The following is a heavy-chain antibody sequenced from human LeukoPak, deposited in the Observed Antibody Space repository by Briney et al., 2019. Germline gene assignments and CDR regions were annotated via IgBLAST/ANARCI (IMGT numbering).Heavy chain of an antibody. J-gene: IGHJ4*02. CDR3: AKGGGIGYGSHFDH. CDR1: GFTFSSYA. D-gene: IGHD5-12*01. V-gene: IGHV3-23*01. CDR2: ISGPSDST. Sequence: GGSLRLSCAASGFTFSSYAMNWARQAPGKGLEWVSGISGPSDSTYYSDSVQGRFTISRDNSKNTLYLHMNSLRAEDTAVYYCAKGGGIGYGSHFDHWGQGSLVTVSS.